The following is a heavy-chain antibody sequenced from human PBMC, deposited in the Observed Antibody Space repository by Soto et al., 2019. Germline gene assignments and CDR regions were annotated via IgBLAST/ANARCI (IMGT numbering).Heavy chain of an antibody. J-gene: IGHJ5*02. CDR3: ARERPDGARLDP. CDR1: GGSISSGYYY. CDR2: IYYSGST. D-gene: IGHD6-6*01. Sequence: PSETLSLTCTVSGGSISSGYYYWIWIRQPPGKGLEWIGYIYYSGSTYYTPSLKSRVTISVDTSKNHFSLKLSSVTAADTAVYYCARERPDGARLDPWGQGTLVTVSS. V-gene: IGHV4-30-4*01.